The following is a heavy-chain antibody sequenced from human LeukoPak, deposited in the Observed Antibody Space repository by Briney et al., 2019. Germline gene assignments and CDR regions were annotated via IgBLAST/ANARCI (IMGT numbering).Heavy chain of an antibody. CDR2: INPSGGST. D-gene: IGHD5-24*01. CDR3: ARVSVVEMATAPNDY. CDR1: GYTFTSYY. J-gene: IGHJ4*02. Sequence: ASVKVSSKASGYTFTSYYMHWVRQAPGQGLEWMGIINPSGGSTSYAQKFQGRVTMTRDMSTSTVYMELSSLRSEDTAVYYCARVSVVEMATAPNDYWGQGTLVTVSS. V-gene: IGHV1-46*01.